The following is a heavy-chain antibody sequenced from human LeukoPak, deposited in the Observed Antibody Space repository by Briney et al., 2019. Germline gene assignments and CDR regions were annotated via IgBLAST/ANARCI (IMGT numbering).Heavy chain of an antibody. D-gene: IGHD4-17*01. Sequence: SETLSLTCTVSGGSIGSSSYYWGWIRQPPGKGLEWIGSIYYSGSTYYNPSLKSRVTISVDTSKNQFSLKLSSVTAADTAVYYCAREDYGDYYFDYWGQGTLVTVSS. J-gene: IGHJ4*02. CDR3: AREDYGDYYFDY. V-gene: IGHV4-39*02. CDR1: GGSIGSSSYY. CDR2: IYYSGST.